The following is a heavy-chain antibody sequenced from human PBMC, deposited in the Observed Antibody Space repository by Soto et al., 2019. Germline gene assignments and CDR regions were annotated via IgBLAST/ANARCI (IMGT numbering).Heavy chain of an antibody. Sequence: QVQLVQSGAEVKKPGASVKVSCKASGYTFTSYGISWVRQAPGQGLEWMGWISAYNGNTNYAQKLQGRVTMTTDTSTSPAYMELRSLRSDDTAVYYCARRKGTAMVPDYYYYYMDVWGKGTTVTVSS. J-gene: IGHJ6*03. CDR3: ARRKGTAMVPDYYYYYMDV. CDR1: GYTFTSYG. D-gene: IGHD5-18*01. V-gene: IGHV1-18*01. CDR2: ISAYNGNT.